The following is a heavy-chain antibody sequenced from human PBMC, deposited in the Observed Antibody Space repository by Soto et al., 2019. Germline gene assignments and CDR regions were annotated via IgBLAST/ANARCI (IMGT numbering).Heavy chain of an antibody. V-gene: IGHV1-2*02. D-gene: IGHD6-19*01. CDR2: INPNSGGT. J-gene: IGHJ4*02. Sequence: SXKVSFKASGYTXNGYYMHLVRQAPGQGLEWIGWINPNSGGTNYEQKFQGRVTITRDTSISTAYMELSRMRSDDTAVYYCARAQGGSGWYYFDYWGLGTLGTVS. CDR3: ARAQGGSGWYYFDY. CDR1: GYTXNGYY.